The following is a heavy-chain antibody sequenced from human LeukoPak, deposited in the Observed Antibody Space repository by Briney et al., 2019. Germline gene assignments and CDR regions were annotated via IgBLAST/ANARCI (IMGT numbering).Heavy chain of an antibody. D-gene: IGHD1-26*01. CDR2: ITSGSSYR. J-gene: IGHJ6*03. V-gene: IGHV3-21*01. CDR3: XXDPYSGSYGNYYYYFMDV. CDR1: GFTFSSYN. Sequence: PGGSLRLSCAASGFTFSSYNMNWVRQAPGKGLEWVSSITSGSSYRFYADSVKGRFTISRDNAKNSLYLQMNSLRAEDTAVYYCXXDPYSGSYGNYYYYFMDVWGKGTTVTISS.